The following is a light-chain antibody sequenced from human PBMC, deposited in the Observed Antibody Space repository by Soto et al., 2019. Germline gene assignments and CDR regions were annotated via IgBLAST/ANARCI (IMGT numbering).Light chain of an antibody. CDR1: QSVSNN. V-gene: IGKV3-15*01. J-gene: IGKJ1*01. Sequence: EIVLTQSPGTLSLSPGERATLSCRASQSVSNNYLAWYQQKPGQAPRLFIYGASTRATAIPPRFSGSGSGTEFTLTISSLQSEDFAVYYCQQYNNWPRTFGQGTKVDIK. CDR3: QQYNNWPRT. CDR2: GAS.